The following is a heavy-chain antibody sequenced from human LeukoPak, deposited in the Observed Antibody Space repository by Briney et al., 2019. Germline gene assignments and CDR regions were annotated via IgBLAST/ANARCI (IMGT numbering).Heavy chain of an antibody. CDR3: AEDYYDSSGPFSR. D-gene: IGHD3-22*01. V-gene: IGHV1-69*04. CDR1: GGTFSSYA. Sequence: ASVKVSCKASGGTFSSYAISWVRQAPGQGLEWMGRIIPILGIANYAQKFQGRVTITADKSTSTAYMELSSLRSEDTAVYCCAEDYYDSSGPFSRWGQGTLVTVSS. CDR2: IIPILGIA. J-gene: IGHJ4*02.